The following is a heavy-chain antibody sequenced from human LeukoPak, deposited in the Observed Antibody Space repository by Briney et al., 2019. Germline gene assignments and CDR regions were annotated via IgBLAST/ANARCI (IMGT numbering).Heavy chain of an antibody. J-gene: IGHJ4*02. D-gene: IGHD6-13*01. CDR3: ARLYSSSLGRVFDY. CDR1: GGSIRSYY. CDR2: IYYSGST. Sequence: SETLSLTCTVSGGSIRSYYWSWIRQPPGKGLEWIGYIYYSGSTNYSPSLKSRVTISVDTSKNQFSLKLSSVTAADTAVYYCARLYSSSLGRVFDYWGQGTLVTVSS. V-gene: IGHV4-59*01.